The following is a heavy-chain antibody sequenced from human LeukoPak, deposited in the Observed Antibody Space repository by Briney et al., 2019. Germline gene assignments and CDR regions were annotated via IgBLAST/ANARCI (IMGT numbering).Heavy chain of an antibody. V-gene: IGHV3-23*01. Sequence: GSLILSCAASGFTFSSYAMSWIRQAPGKGLEWVSAISGSGGSTYYADSVKGRFTISRDNSKNTLYLQMNSLRAEDTAVYYCAKADIVVVVAAPTDHWGQGTLVTVSS. J-gene: IGHJ4*02. CDR2: ISGSGGST. D-gene: IGHD2-15*01. CDR3: AKADIVVVVAAPTDH. CDR1: GFTFSSYA.